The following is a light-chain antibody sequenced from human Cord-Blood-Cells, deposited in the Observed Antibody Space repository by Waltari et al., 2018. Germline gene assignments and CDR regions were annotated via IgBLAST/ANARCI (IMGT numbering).Light chain of an antibody. Sequence: EIVLTQSPATLSLSPGERATLSCRASQSVSSYLALYQQKPGQAPRPLIYDASNRATGIPARFSGSGSGTDFNLAISSLGPEDVAVYYCQRRSNWPLTFGGGTKVEIK. CDR2: DAS. V-gene: IGKV3-11*01. CDR3: QRRSNWPLT. J-gene: IGKJ4*01. CDR1: QSVSSY.